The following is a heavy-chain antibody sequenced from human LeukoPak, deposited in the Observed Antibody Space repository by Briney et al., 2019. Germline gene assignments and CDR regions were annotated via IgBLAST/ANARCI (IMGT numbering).Heavy chain of an antibody. CDR3: AKAWWLSYYFDY. CDR2: ISGSGSNV. J-gene: IGHJ4*02. CDR1: GFTFSTYA. Sequence: GASLRLSCTGSGFTFSTYAMNWVRQAPGKGLEWVSAISGSGSNVYYADSVKGRFTISRDNPKNTLYLQMNSPRVEDTAVYYCAKAWWLSYYFDYWGQGTLVTASS. V-gene: IGHV3-23*01. D-gene: IGHD3-16*02.